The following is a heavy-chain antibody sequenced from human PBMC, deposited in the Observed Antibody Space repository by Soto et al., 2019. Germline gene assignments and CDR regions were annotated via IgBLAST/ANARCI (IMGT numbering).Heavy chain of an antibody. CDR1: GFSVSSSY. CDR3: ARMYYYDASAYYYKYWYFDL. Sequence: EVQLVESGGGLVQPGGSLRLSCAASGFSVSSSYMSWVRQAPGKGLEWVSVIYSGGSTYYADSVKGRFTISRDNSKNTLYLQMNSLRAEDTAVYYCARMYYYDASAYYYKYWYFDLWGRGTLVTVSS. D-gene: IGHD3-22*01. CDR2: IYSGGST. V-gene: IGHV3-66*01. J-gene: IGHJ2*01.